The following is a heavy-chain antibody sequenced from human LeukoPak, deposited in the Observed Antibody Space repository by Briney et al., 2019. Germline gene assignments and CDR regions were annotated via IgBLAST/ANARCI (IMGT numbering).Heavy chain of an antibody. J-gene: IGHJ4*02. CDR1: GGSISSYY. D-gene: IGHD1-26*01. CDR2: IYYSGST. V-gene: IGHV4-59*12. Sequence: PAETLSLTCTVAGGSISSYYWSWIRQPPGKGLEWIGYIYYSGSTNYNPSLKSRFTISVDTSKNQFSLKLGPVTAADTAVYYCARRSGSYFDYWGQGTLVTVSS. CDR3: ARRSGSYFDY.